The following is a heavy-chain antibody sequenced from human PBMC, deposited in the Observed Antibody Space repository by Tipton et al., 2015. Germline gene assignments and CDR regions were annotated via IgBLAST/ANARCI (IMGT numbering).Heavy chain of an antibody. Sequence: LRLSCTVSGDSFRDYYWAWIRQPAGKGLEWIGHIYSSGSSKYNPSLKSRATMSIDTSKNQFPLKLTSVTAADTAIYYCGRDRLAVAGIDYWGQGTLVTVSS. CDR1: GDSFRDYY. CDR2: IYSSGSS. CDR3: GRDRLAVAGIDY. D-gene: IGHD6-19*01. V-gene: IGHV4-4*07. J-gene: IGHJ4*02.